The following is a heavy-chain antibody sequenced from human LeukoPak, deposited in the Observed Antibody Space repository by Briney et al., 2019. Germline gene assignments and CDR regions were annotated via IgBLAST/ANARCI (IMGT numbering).Heavy chain of an antibody. CDR2: IYSGGST. CDR3: AKVPRGGAAADYYFDY. J-gene: IGHJ4*02. Sequence: GGSLRLSCAASGFTVSSNYMSWVRQAPGKGLEWVSVIYSGGSTYYADSVKGRFTISRDNSKNTLYLQMNSLRAEDTAVYYCAKVPRGGAAADYYFDYWGQGTLVTVSS. CDR1: GFTVSSNY. V-gene: IGHV3-53*01. D-gene: IGHD6-13*01.